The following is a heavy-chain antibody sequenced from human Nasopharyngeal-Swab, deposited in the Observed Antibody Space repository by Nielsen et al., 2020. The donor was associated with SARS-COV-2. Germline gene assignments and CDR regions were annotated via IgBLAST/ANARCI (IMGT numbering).Heavy chain of an antibody. V-gene: IGHV1-69*13. D-gene: IGHD2-15*01. CDR2: IIPIFGTA. Sequence: SVTVSCKASGGTFSSYAISWVRQAPGQGLEWVGGIIPIFGTANYAQKFQGRVTITADESTSTAYMELSSLRSEDTAVYYCARDSSAATLGGLDYWGQGTLVTVSS. J-gene: IGHJ4*02. CDR3: ARDSSAATLGGLDY. CDR1: GGTFSSYA.